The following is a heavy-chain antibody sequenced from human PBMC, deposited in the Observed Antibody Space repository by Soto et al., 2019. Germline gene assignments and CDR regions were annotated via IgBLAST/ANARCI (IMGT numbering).Heavy chain of an antibody. CDR1: GFTFSSYA. V-gene: IGHV3-30-3*01. CDR2: ISYDGSNK. Sequence: LRLSCAASGFTFSSYAMHLVRQATGRGLEWVAVISYDGSNKYYADSVKGRFTISRDNSKNTLYLQMNSLRAEDTAVYYCARDGGGSSGYYYVGYWGQGTLVTVSS. J-gene: IGHJ4*02. CDR3: ARDGGGSSGYYYVGY. D-gene: IGHD3-22*01.